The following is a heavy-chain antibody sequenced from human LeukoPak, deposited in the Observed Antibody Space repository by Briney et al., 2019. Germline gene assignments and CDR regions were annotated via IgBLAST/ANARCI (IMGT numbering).Heavy chain of an antibody. Sequence: SETLSLTCTVSGDSISNYYWNWIRQPPGKGLEWIGYIDYSGSTNYNPSLESRATISLDTSRNQFSLKLTSMTAADTAVYYCARLTTRPGGIRPLIMDFWGQGTLVTVSS. J-gene: IGHJ4*02. CDR3: ARLTTRPGGIRPLIMDF. CDR2: IDYSGST. D-gene: IGHD3-10*01. CDR1: GDSISNYY. V-gene: IGHV4-59*01.